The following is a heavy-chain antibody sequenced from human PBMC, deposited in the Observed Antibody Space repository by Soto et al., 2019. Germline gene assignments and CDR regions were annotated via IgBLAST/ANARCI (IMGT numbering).Heavy chain of an antibody. J-gene: IGHJ6*03. CDR2: IYYSGST. Sequence: PSETLSLTCTVSGGSISSSSYYWGWIRQPPGKGLEWIGSIYYSGSTYYNPSLKSRVTISVDTSKNQFSLKLSSVTAADTAVYYCASIVWSGYPGYYYYYMDVWGKGTTVTVSS. D-gene: IGHD3-3*01. CDR3: ASIVWSGYPGYYYYYMDV. CDR1: GGSISSSSYY. V-gene: IGHV4-39*01.